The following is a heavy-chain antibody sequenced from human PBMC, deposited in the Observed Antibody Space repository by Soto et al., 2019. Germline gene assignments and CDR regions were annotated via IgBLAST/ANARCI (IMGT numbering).Heavy chain of an antibody. CDR2: IYCSGSI. CDR3: ARDEGVRLYYDMYV. J-gene: IGHJ6*02. CDR1: GGSISSGDYY. Sequence: PSETLPLTCTVSGGSISSGDYYWRWLRQPPGKGLEWIGYIYCSGSIYYKASLKSRVTRSVETCKKRFCLKLRSVTAAETAVYYCARDEGVRLYYDMYVWGQGTTVTVSS. V-gene: IGHV4-30-4*01. D-gene: IGHD6-25*01.